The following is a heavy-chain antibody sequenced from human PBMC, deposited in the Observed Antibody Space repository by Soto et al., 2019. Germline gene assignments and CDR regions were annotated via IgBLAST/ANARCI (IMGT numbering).Heavy chain of an antibody. J-gene: IGHJ4*02. CDR2: FSLSGTT. CDR1: GATSTDSSC. CDR3: ARGMTPPGAPAWYDFDS. Sequence: SVTMSVPCIVSGATSTDSSCCRMIRKKAGKGLEWIGRFSLSGTTNYTPSLRSRVTMSADVSKNQFSLRLTSVTAADTALYYCARGMTPPGAPAWYDFDSWGKGTLVIVSS. V-gene: IGHV4-61*02. D-gene: IGHD6-13*01.